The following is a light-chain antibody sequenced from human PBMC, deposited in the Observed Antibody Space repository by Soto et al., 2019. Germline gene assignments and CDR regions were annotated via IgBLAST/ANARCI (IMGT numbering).Light chain of an antibody. CDR1: QSVSNS. CDR3: QQRSTWPWT. V-gene: IGKV3-11*01. J-gene: IGKJ2*02. Sequence: DIVLTQSPATLPLSPGERATLSCRASQSVSNSLAWYQQRPGQAPRLIIYEASKRATGIPASFSGSGSGTDFTLTISRLESEDFAVYYCQQRSTWPWTFGQGTNLEI. CDR2: EAS.